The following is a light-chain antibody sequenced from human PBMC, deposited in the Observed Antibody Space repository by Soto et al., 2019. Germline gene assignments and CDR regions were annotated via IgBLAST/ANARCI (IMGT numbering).Light chain of an antibody. V-gene: IGLV1-40*01. CDR3: QAYDYSLTASV. CDR2: GNR. J-gene: IGLJ3*02. Sequence: QSVLTQPPSVSGAPGQRVTISCTGNSSNIGAGYDVHWYQQLPGAAPKLVIFGNRNRPSGVPERFSGSKSGTSASLAITGLQAEDEADYYCQAYDYSLTASVFGGGTKVTVL. CDR1: SSNIGAGYD.